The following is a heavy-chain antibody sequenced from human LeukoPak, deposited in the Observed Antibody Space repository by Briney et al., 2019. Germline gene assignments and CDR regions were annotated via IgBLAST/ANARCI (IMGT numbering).Heavy chain of an antibody. D-gene: IGHD3-3*01. CDR3: ARAEWSNWYFDL. V-gene: IGHV3-7*03. CDR2: IKQDGSEK. Sequence: GGSLRLSCAASGFTFSTYWMNWVRQAPGKGLEWVANIKQDGSEKYYVDSVKGRFTPSRDSAKNSLYLQMSSLRAEDTAVYYCARAEWSNWYFDLWGRGTLVTVSS. CDR1: GFTFSTYW. J-gene: IGHJ2*01.